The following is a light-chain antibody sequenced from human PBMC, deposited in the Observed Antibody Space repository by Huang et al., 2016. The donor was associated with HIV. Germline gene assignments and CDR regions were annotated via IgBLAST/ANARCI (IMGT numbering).Light chain of an antibody. J-gene: IGKJ5*01. V-gene: IGKV3-11*01. CDR3: QHRGN. Sequence: EIVLTQSPATLSLSPGVRATLSCRASLSVSNYLAWYQQKPGQAPRRLIYDASNWSTGIPARFSGSGSGTDFTLTISSLDPEDFAIYYCQHRGNFGQGTRLEIK. CDR1: LSVSNY. CDR2: DAS.